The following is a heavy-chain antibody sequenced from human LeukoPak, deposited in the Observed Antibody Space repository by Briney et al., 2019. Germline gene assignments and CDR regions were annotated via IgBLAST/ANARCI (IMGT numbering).Heavy chain of an antibody. CDR1: GGSISSGSYY. V-gene: IGHV4-61*02. J-gene: IGHJ4*02. CDR2: IYTSGST. Sequence: SETLSLTCTVSGGSISSGSYYWSWIRQPAGKGLEWIGRIYTSGSTNYNPSLKSRVTISVDTSKNQFPLKLSSVTAADTAVYYCARHNRLAALDYWGQGTLVTVSS. D-gene: IGHD6-6*01. CDR3: ARHNRLAALDY.